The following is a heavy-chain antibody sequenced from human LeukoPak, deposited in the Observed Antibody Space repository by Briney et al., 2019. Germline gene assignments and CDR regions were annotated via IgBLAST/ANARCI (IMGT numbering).Heavy chain of an antibody. Sequence: GGSLRLSCAASGFTLSSYGMHWVRQAPGKGLEWVSAISGSGGSTYYADSVKGRFTISRDNAKNSLYLQMNSLRAEDTAVYYCAELGITMIGGVWGKGTTVTISS. CDR2: ISGSGGST. CDR1: GFTLSSYG. CDR3: AELGITMIGGV. V-gene: IGHV3-21*01. J-gene: IGHJ6*04. D-gene: IGHD3-10*02.